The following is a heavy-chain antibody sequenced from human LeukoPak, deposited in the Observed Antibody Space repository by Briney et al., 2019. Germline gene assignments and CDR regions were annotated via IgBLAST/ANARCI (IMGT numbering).Heavy chain of an antibody. D-gene: IGHD7-27*01. Sequence: ASVKVSCKASGYTFTSYYMHWVRQAPGQGLEWMGIINPSGGSTSYAQKFQGRVTMTRDTSTSTAYMELSSLRSEDTAVYYCARDLKTGDAFDIWGQGTMITVSS. V-gene: IGHV1-46*01. CDR2: INPSGGST. J-gene: IGHJ3*02. CDR1: GYTFTSYY. CDR3: ARDLKTGDAFDI.